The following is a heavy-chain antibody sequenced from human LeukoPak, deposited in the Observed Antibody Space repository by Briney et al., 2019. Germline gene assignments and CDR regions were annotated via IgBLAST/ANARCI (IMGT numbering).Heavy chain of an antibody. J-gene: IGHJ4*02. V-gene: IGHV4-61*02. CDR2: IHNSGST. D-gene: IGHD3-10*01. Sequence: SQTLSLTCTVSGASISTGSSYWSWIRQPAGEGLEWIGRIHNSGSTNYNPSLNSRVTISVDTSKNQVSLKLTSVTAADTVVYYCARNGYGSGSSWWGQGTLVTVSS. CDR3: ARNGYGSGSSW. CDR1: GASISTGSSY.